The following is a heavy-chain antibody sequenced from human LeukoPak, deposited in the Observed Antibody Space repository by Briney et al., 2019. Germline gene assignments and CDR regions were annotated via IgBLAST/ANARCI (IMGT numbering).Heavy chain of an antibody. Sequence: PGGSLRLSCAASGFTFSSYGMPWVRQAPGKGLEWVAVISYDGSNKYYADSVKGRFTISRDNSKNTLYLQMNSLRAEDTAVYYCAKLTGTTIPFDYWGQGTLVTVSS. CDR2: ISYDGSNK. CDR1: GFTFSSYG. J-gene: IGHJ4*02. CDR3: AKLTGTTIPFDY. D-gene: IGHD1-20*01. V-gene: IGHV3-30*18.